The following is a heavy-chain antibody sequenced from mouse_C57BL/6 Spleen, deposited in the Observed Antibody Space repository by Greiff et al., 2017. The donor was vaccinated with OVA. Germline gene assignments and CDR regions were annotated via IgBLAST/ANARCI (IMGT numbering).Heavy chain of an antibody. V-gene: IGHV5-12*01. CDR1: GFTFSDYY. Sequence: EVKVEESGGGLVQPGGSLKLSCAASGFTFSDYYMYWVRQTPEKRLEWVAYISNGGGSTYYPDTVKGRFTISRDNAKNTLYLQMSRLKSEDTAMYYCARQYGYDEGSFAYWGQGTLVTVSA. J-gene: IGHJ3*01. CDR2: ISNGGGST. D-gene: IGHD2-14*01. CDR3: ARQYGYDEGSFAY.